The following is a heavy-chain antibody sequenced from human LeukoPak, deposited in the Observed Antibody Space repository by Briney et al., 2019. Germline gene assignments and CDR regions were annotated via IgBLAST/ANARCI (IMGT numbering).Heavy chain of an antibody. CDR3: ARGVHYYDSSGYLDY. Sequence: PSETLSLTCTVSGGSISSYYWSWIRQPAGKGLEWIGRIYTSGSTNYNPSLKSRVTMSVDTSKNQFSLKLSSVIAADTAVYYCARGVHYYDSSGYLDYWGQGTLVTVSS. D-gene: IGHD3-22*01. J-gene: IGHJ4*02. CDR1: GGSISSYY. V-gene: IGHV4-4*07. CDR2: IYTSGST.